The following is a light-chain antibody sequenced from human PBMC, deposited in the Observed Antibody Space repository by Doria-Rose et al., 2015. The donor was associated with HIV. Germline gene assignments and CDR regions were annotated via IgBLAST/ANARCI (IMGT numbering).Light chain of an antibody. CDR3: QQYYDTPS. CDR2: WAS. Sequence: DIRLTQSPESLGMSLGERATLNCKSNQSLLYTSKHYLAWYQQKPGQPPKLLIYWASTRPSGVPARFSGSMSGTDFTLTISSLEAEDVAVYYCQQYYDTPSFGPGTTVDIK. V-gene: IGKV4-1*01. J-gene: IGKJ3*01. CDR1: QSLLYTSKHY.